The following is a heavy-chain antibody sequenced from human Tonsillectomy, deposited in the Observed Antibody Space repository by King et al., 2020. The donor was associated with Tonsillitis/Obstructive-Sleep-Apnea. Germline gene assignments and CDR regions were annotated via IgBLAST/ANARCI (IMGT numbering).Heavy chain of an antibody. CDR3: AHRGPLAEFDY. D-gene: IGHD1-1*01. CDR2: IYWDDDK. J-gene: IGHJ4*02. V-gene: IGHV2-5*02. Sequence: TLKESGPTLVKPTQTLTLTCTFSGFSLSISGVGVGWIRQPPEKALEWLALIYWDDDKRYSPSLKSRLTINKDTSKNQVVLTVTNMDPVDTATYYCAHRGPLAEFDYGGQGTLVTVSS. CDR1: GFSLSISGVG.